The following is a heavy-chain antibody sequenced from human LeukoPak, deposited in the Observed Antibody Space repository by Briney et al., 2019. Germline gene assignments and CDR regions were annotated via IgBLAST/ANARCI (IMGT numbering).Heavy chain of an antibody. CDR2: IDYSGST. Sequence: SETLSLTCTVSGGPISSYYWSWIRQPPGKGLEWIGYIDYSGSTNYNPSLKSRGTISVDTSKNQFSLEVSSVTAADTAVYYCAKSHCSGGSCYSRDWFDPWGQGTLVTVSS. CDR3: AKSHCSGGSCYSRDWFDP. D-gene: IGHD2-15*01. CDR1: GGPISSYY. J-gene: IGHJ5*02. V-gene: IGHV4-59*08.